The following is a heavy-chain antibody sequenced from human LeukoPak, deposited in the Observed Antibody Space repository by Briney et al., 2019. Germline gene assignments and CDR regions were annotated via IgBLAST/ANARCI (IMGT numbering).Heavy chain of an antibody. CDR1: GFTFSSYA. D-gene: IGHD2-2*01. Sequence: GGSLRLSCAASGFTFSSYAMSWVRQAPGKGLEWVSAISGSGGSTYYADSVKGRFTISRDNSKNTLYLQMNSLRAEDTAVYYCARGRVVPSDAFDIWGQGTIVTVSS. V-gene: IGHV3-23*01. J-gene: IGHJ3*02. CDR2: ISGSGGST. CDR3: ARGRVVPSDAFDI.